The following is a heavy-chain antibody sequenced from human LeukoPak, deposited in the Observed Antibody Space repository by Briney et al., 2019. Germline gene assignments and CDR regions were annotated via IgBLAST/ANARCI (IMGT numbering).Heavy chain of an antibody. CDR3: AKDGSSGYYYFHY. J-gene: IGHJ4*02. Sequence: GRSLRLSCAASGFTFDDYAMHWVRQAPGKGLEWVSGISWNSGTIDYADSVKGRFTISRDNAKNSLYLQMNSLRPEDTAFYYCAKDGSSGYYYFHYWGRGTLVTVSS. V-gene: IGHV3-9*01. D-gene: IGHD6-19*01. CDR1: GFTFDDYA. CDR2: ISWNSGTI.